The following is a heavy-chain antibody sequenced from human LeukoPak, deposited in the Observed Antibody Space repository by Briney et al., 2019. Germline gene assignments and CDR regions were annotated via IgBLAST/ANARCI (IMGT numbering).Heavy chain of an antibody. D-gene: IGHD2-8*01. CDR1: GGSITTTNW. CDR2: VHLNGAT. V-gene: IGHV4-4*02. J-gene: IGHJ4*02. Sequence: SETLSLTCAVSGGSITTTNWWSWVRQPPGKGLEWIGEVHLNGATNYNPSLESRFSMSIDKSNNHLSLEVTSVTAADTAMYYCSRENGAFSPFGYWGQGTLVTVPS. CDR3: SRENGAFSPFGY.